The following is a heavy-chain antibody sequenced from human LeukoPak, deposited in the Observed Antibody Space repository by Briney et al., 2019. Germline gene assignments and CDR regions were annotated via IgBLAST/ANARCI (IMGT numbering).Heavy chain of an antibody. CDR1: GFTFINQY. V-gene: IGHV3-7*01. Sequence: GGSLRLSCSASGFTFINQYMSWVRQAAGKGLGCVAKITPDGSQKFYVDSVRGRFTISRDNSKNAVYLQLNSQRAEDTAKCYGAREIWWRFDFWGQESLVTVSS. CDR2: ITPDGSQK. D-gene: IGHD5-12*01. CDR3: AREIWWRFDF. J-gene: IGHJ4*02.